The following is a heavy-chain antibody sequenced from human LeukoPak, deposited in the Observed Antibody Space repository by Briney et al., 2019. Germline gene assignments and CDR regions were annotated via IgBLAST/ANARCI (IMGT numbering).Heavy chain of an antibody. V-gene: IGHV3-48*04. D-gene: IGHD3-10*01. CDR2: ISSSSSTI. CDR3: ARDRFRGARFYYYYGMDV. J-gene: IGHJ6*02. Sequence: GGSLRLSCAASGFTFSSYSMNWVRQAPGKGLEWVSYISSSSSTIYYADSVKGRFTISRDNAKNSLYLQMNSLRAEDTAVFYCARDRFRGARFYYYYGMDVWGQGTTVTVSS. CDR1: GFTFSSYS.